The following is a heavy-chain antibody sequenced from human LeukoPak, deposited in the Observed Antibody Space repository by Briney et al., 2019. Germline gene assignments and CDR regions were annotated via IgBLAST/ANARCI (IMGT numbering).Heavy chain of an antibody. CDR1: GFTFSSYM. CDR2: INSGSTYT. V-gene: IGHV3-21*01. J-gene: IGHJ6*02. CDR3: AREEVSIAAADYYYGMDV. Sequence: PGGSLRLSCAASGFTFSSYMMNWVRQAPGKGLEWVSSINSGSTYTYYTESVKGRFTVSRDNAKNSLFLQMNSLRAEDTAVYYCAREEVSIAAADYYYGMDVWGQGTTVTVSS. D-gene: IGHD6-13*01.